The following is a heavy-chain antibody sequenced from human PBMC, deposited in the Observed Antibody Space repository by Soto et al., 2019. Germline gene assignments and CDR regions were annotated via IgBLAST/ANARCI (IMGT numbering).Heavy chain of an antibody. Sequence: QVQLQESGPGLVKPSETLSLTCTVSGGSITGYYWDWIRQPPGKGLEWIGYIFYSGSTSYNPSLKGRVTISLDTSKNQVARRLSSVTAADTAVYYCARHTYSGYDPLGWGQGTLVTVSS. J-gene: IGHJ4*02. CDR2: IFYSGST. V-gene: IGHV4-59*08. D-gene: IGHD5-12*01. CDR3: ARHTYSGYDPLG. CDR1: GGSITGYY.